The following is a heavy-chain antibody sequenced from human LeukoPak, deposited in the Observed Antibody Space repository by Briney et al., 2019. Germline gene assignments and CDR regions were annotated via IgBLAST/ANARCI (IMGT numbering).Heavy chain of an antibody. V-gene: IGHV4-38-2*02. CDR2: IYHSGST. J-gene: IGHJ4*02. D-gene: IGHD5-18*01. CDR3: VRTRGYSYGQFDY. CDR1: RYSISSGYY. Sequence: SETLSLTCTVSRYSISSGYYWGWIRQPPGKGLEWIGSIYHSGSTFYNPSLKSRVTISVDTSKNQFSLKLSSVTAADTAVYYCVRTRGYSYGQFDYWGQGTLVIVSS.